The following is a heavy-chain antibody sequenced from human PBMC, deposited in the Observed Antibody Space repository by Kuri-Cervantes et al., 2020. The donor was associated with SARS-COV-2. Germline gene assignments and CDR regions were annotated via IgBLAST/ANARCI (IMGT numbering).Heavy chain of an antibody. J-gene: IGHJ4*02. Sequence: GGSLRLSCAASGLTFSNAWMSWVRQAPGKGLEWVGRIKSKTDGGTTDYAAPVKGRFTISRDDSKNTLYLQMNSLKTEDTAVYYCTTDLKPWRADYWGQGTLVTVSS. CDR3: TTDLKPWRADY. CDR1: GLTFSNAW. V-gene: IGHV3-15*01. D-gene: IGHD3-3*01. CDR2: IKSKTDGGTT.